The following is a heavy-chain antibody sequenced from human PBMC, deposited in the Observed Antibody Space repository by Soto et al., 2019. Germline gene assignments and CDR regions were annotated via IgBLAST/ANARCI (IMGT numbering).Heavy chain of an antibody. CDR1: GGSISSGGYY. V-gene: IGHV4-31*03. CDR2: IYYSGSA. J-gene: IGHJ4*02. CDR3: AREYFDLLTGYYYLDH. D-gene: IGHD3-9*01. Sequence: PSETLSLTCTVSGGSISSGGYYWSWIRQHPGKGLEWIGYIYYSGSAYYNQSLKSRVTISVDTSKNQFSLKLTSVTAADTAMYFCAREYFDLLTGYYYLDHWGQGTLVTVSS.